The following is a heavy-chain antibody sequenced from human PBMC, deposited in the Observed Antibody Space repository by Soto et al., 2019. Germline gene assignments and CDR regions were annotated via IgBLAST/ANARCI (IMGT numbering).Heavy chain of an antibody. CDR2: ISSSSSYI. Sequence: GGSLRLSCVASGFTFVSRAMSLVRQAPGKGLEWVSSISSSSSYIYYADSVKGRFTISRDNAKNSLYLQMNSLRAEDTAVYYCARGVLETIFGPFDYWGQGTLVTVSS. D-gene: IGHD3-3*01. CDR3: ARGVLETIFGPFDY. V-gene: IGHV3-21*01. CDR1: GFTFVSRA. J-gene: IGHJ4*02.